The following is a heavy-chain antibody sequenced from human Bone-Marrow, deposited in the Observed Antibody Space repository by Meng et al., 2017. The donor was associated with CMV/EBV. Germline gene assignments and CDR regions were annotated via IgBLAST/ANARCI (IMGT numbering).Heavy chain of an antibody. CDR3: ARNHGKSDFDY. CDR2: ISHSGST. J-gene: IGHJ4*02. CDR1: GGSISGSDW. D-gene: IGHD1-14*01. Sequence: LTCAVFGGSISGSDWWTWVRQPPGKGLEWIGEISHSGSTHYPPSLKSRVTISVDKSKNQFSLKVSSVTAADTAVYYCARNHGKSDFDYWGQGTLVTVSS. V-gene: IGHV4-4*02.